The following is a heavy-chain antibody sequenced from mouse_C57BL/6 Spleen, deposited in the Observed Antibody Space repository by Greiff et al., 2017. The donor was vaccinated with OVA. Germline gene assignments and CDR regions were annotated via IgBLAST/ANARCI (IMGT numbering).Heavy chain of an antibody. J-gene: IGHJ2*01. V-gene: IGHV1-55*01. D-gene: IGHD3-2*02. CDR2: IYPGSGST. Sequence: VQLQESGAELVKPGASVKMSCKASGYTFTSYWITWVKQRPGQGLEWIGDIYPGSGSTNYNEKFKSKATLTVDTSSSTAYMQLSSLTSEDSAVYYCAETAQAPYYFDYWGQGTTLTVSS. CDR1: GYTFTSYW. CDR3: AETAQAPYYFDY.